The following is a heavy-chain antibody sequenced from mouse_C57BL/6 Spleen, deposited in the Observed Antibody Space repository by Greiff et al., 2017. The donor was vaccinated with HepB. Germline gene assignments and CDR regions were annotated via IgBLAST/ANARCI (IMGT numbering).Heavy chain of an antibody. D-gene: IGHD4-1*01. CDR2: ISYDGSN. V-gene: IGHV3-6*01. CDR3: ARRKLGWFAY. Sequence: EVQVVESGPGLVKPSQSLSLTCSVTGYSITSGYYWNWIRQFPGNKLEWMGYISYDGSNNYNPSLKNRISITRDTSKNQFFLKLNSVTTEDTATYYCARRKLGWFAYWGQGTLVTVSA. J-gene: IGHJ3*01. CDR1: GYSITSGYY.